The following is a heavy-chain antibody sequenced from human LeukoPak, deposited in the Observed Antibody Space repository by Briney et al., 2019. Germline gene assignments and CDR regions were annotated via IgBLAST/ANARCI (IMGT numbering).Heavy chain of an antibody. CDR2: ISGSGGST. V-gene: IGHV3-23*01. J-gene: IGHJ4*02. D-gene: IGHD4-17*01. Sequence: PGGSLRLSCAASGFTFSSYAMSWVRQAPGKGLEWVSGISGSGGSTYYADSVKGRFTISRDNSKNTLYLQMKSLRAEDTAVYYCAKGVQDYGDYPFDYWGQGTLVTVSS. CDR3: AKGVQDYGDYPFDY. CDR1: GFTFSSYA.